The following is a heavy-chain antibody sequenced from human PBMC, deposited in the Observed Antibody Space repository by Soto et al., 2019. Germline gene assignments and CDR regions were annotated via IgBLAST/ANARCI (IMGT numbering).Heavy chain of an antibody. CDR2: SSAYNDNR. CDR3: ARAPFYDSSNYRWFEP. D-gene: IGHD3-22*01. V-gene: IGHV1-18*01. Sequence: ASVKVSCKASGYTFTNYGISWVRQAPGQVLEWMGWSSAYNDNRNYADNLQGRVTMTTDTYTSTADMELSSLRSDDTAVYYCARAPFYDSSNYRWFEPWCQGTKLAVSS. J-gene: IGHJ5*02. CDR1: GYTFTNYG.